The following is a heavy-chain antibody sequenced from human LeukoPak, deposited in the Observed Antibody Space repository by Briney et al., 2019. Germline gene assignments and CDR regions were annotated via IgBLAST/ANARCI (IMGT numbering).Heavy chain of an antibody. J-gene: IGHJ4*02. V-gene: IGHV4-39*07. CDR3: ALSHSDYAGFDY. CDR1: GGSISSGSYY. D-gene: IGHD4-23*01. CDR2: IYHSGST. Sequence: PSETLSLTCTVSGGSISSGSYYWGWIRQPPGKGLEWIGSIYHSGSTYYNPSLKSRVTISVDRSKNQFSLKLSSVTAADTAVYYCALSHSDYAGFDYWGQGTLVTVSS.